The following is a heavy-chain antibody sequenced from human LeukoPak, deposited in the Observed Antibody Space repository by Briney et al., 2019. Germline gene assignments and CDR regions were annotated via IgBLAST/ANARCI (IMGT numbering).Heavy chain of an antibody. J-gene: IGHJ4*02. CDR1: GFTFNNYA. V-gene: IGHV3-30*04. CDR3: VRQDCSAGSCYLDH. D-gene: IGHD2-15*01. CDR2: ISFHGKDK. Sequence: GGSLRLSCAASGFTFNNYAMHWVRQAPGKGLEWMTVISFHGKDKFYADSMKGRLTISRDNSQRTLVMEMNSLRAEDTAVHYCVRQDCSAGSCYLDHWGQGILVTVSP.